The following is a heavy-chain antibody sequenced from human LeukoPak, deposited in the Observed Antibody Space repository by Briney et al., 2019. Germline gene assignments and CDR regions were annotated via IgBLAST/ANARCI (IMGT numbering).Heavy chain of an antibody. CDR2: ISYDGSNK. CDR1: GFTFSSYG. CDR3: AKGLPKVVGATGSLSY. J-gene: IGHJ4*02. Sequence: GGSLRLSCAASGFTFSSYGMHWVRQAPGKGLEWVAVISYDGSNKYYADSVKGRFTISRDNSKNTLYLQMNSLRAEDTAVYYCAKGLPKVVGATGSLSYWGQGTLVTVSS. V-gene: IGHV3-30*18. D-gene: IGHD1-26*01.